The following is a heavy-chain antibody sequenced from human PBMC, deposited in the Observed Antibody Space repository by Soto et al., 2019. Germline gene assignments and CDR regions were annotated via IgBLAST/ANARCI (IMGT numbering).Heavy chain of an antibody. Sequence: QVQLQESGPGLVKPSETLSLTCTVSGGSLSGYYGTWIRQPPGKGLEWIGRIYTSGSTNYNPSLKSRVTMSVDTSKNQFSLKLSSVTAADTAVYYCARSGGDYFLGVDYWGQGTLVTVSS. CDR2: IYTSGST. V-gene: IGHV4-4*07. CDR1: GGSLSGYY. CDR3: ARSGGDYFLGVDY. D-gene: IGHD4-17*01. J-gene: IGHJ4*02.